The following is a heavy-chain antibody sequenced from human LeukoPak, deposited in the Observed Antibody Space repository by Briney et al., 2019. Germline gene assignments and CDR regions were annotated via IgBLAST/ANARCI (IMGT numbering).Heavy chain of an antibody. V-gene: IGHV4-61*01. Sequence: PSETLSLTCTVSGGSVSSGNYYWSWIRQPPGKGLEWIGYMYNSGSTKYKSSLKSRVTISVDTSKNQFSLKLSSVTAADTAVYYCARGSGSYNYYGMGVWGQGTTVTVSS. CDR1: GGSVSSGNYY. J-gene: IGHJ6*02. CDR3: ARGSGSYNYYGMGV. CDR2: MYNSGST. D-gene: IGHD1-26*01.